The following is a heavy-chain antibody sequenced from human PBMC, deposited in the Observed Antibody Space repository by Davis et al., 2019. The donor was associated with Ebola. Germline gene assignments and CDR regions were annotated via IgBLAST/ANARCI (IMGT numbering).Heavy chain of an antibody. J-gene: IGHJ4*02. CDR3: ASVSSSSSLVFDY. D-gene: IGHD6-6*01. CDR2: IYYSGST. Sequence: PSETLSLTCTVSGGSISSYYWSWIRQPPGKGLEWIGYIYYSGSTNYNPSLKSRVTISVDTSKNQFSLKLSSVTAADTAVYYCASVSSSSSLVFDYWGQGTLVTVSS. CDR1: GGSISSYY. V-gene: IGHV4-59*01.